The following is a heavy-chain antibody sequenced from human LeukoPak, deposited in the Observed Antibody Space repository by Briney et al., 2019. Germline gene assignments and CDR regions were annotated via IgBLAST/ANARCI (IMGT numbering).Heavy chain of an antibody. CDR3: AKSFGYSRSWFDN. V-gene: IGHV3-74*01. Sequence: PGGSLRLSCAASGFTFSSYWMHWVRQGPGKGLVWVSRISTDGSSTDYADSVKGRFTISRENAKNTLYLQMNSLRVGDTAVYYCAKSFGYSRSWFDNWGQGTLVTVSS. J-gene: IGHJ4*02. CDR1: GFTFSSYW. CDR2: ISTDGSST. D-gene: IGHD6-13*01.